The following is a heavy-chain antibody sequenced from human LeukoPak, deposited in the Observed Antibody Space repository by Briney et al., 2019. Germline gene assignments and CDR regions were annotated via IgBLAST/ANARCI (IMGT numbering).Heavy chain of an antibody. J-gene: IGHJ4*02. V-gene: IGHV4-38-2*02. CDR3: ARVSTPYFDFWSGYYQYYFDY. CDR2: IYHSGRT. D-gene: IGHD3-3*01. CDR1: GNSISSGYY. Sequence: PSETLSLTCTVSGNSISSGYYWGWIRQPPGKGLEWIGSIYHSGRTYYNSSLKSRVTISVDTSKNQFSLKLNSVTAADTAVYYCARVSTPYFDFWSGYYQYYFDYWGQGTLVTVSS.